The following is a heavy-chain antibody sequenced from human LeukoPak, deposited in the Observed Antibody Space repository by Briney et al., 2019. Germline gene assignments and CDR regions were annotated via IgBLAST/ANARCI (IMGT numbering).Heavy chain of an antibody. D-gene: IGHD4-17*01. V-gene: IGHV5-51*01. CDR3: ARALRTGQGDYVPVL. Sequence: GESLKISCKGSGYSFTSYWIGWVRQMPGKGLEWMGIIYPGDSETRYSPSFQGQVTISADKSISTAYLQWSSLKASDTAMYYCARALRTGQGDYVPVLWGQGTLVIVSS. J-gene: IGHJ4*02. CDR2: IYPGDSET. CDR1: GYSFTSYW.